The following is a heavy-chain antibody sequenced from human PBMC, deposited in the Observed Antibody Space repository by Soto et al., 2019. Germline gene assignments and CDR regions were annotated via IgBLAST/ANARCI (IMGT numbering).Heavy chain of an antibody. J-gene: IGHJ4*02. CDR1: GGSISSSSYY. CDR2: IYYRGST. D-gene: IGHD3-9*01. Sequence: SETLSLTCTVSGGSISSSSYYWGWIRQPPGKGLEWIGSIYYRGSTYYNPSLKSRVTISVDTSKNQFSLKLSSVTAADTAVYYCASLQYDEILTGYYPHYFYCWGQGTLVTVSS. CDR3: ASLQYDEILTGYYPHYFYC. V-gene: IGHV4-39*01.